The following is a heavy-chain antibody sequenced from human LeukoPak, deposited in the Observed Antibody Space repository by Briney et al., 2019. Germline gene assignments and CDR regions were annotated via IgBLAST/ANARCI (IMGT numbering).Heavy chain of an antibody. CDR3: AKDYTPTMIVVVITFPYAFDI. J-gene: IGHJ3*02. CDR2: ISGSGGST. D-gene: IGHD3-22*01. Sequence: GGSLRLSCAASGFTFSSYAMSWVRQAPGKGLEWVSAISGSGGSTYYADSVKGRFTISRDNSKNTLYRQMNSLRAEDTAVYYCAKDYTPTMIVVVITFPYAFDIWGQGTMVTVSS. CDR1: GFTFSSYA. V-gene: IGHV3-23*01.